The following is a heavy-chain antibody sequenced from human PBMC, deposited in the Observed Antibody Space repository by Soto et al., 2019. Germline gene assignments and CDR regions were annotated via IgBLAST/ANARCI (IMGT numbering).Heavy chain of an antibody. CDR2: IYYSGST. V-gene: IGHV4-59*08. CDR1: GGSISSYY. Sequence: SETLSLTCTVSGGSISSYYWSWIRQPPGKGLEWIGYIYYSGSTNYNPSLKSRVTISVDTSKNQFSLKLSSVTAADTAVYYCARRLTGYSYYYYYYMDVWGKGTTVTVSS. J-gene: IGHJ6*03. D-gene: IGHD3-9*01. CDR3: ARRLTGYSYYYYYYMDV.